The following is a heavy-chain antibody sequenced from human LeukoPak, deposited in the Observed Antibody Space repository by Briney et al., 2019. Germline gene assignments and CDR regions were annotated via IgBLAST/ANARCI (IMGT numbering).Heavy chain of an antibody. CDR2: ISGSGGST. CDR3: AKDPVVVVAARASYFDY. D-gene: IGHD2-15*01. J-gene: IGHJ4*02. CDR1: GFTFSSYA. V-gene: IGHV3-23*01. Sequence: GGSLRLSCAASGFTFSSYAMSWVRQAPGKGLEWVSAISGSGGSTYYADSVKGQFTISRDNSKNTLYLQMNSLRAEDTAVYYCAKDPVVVVAARASYFDYWGQGTLVTVSS.